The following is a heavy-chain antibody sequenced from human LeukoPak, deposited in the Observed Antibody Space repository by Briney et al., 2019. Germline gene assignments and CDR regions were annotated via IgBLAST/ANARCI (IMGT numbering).Heavy chain of an antibody. J-gene: IGHJ4*02. V-gene: IGHV3-66*01. Sequence: PGGSLRLSCAASGFTVSSNYMSWVRQAPGKGLEWVSVIYSGGSTYYADSVKGRFTISRDNSKNTLYLQMNSLRAEDTAVYYRARDQRGGGSVRFDYWGQGTLVTVSS. CDR2: IYSGGST. D-gene: IGHD3-16*01. CDR3: ARDQRGGGSVRFDY. CDR1: GFTVSSNY.